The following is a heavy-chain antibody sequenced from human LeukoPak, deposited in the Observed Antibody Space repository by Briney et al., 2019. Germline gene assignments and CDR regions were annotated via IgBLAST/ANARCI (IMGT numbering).Heavy chain of an antibody. CDR1: GGSFSGYY. J-gene: IGHJ4*02. D-gene: IGHD3-10*01. V-gene: IGHV4-34*01. CDR2: INHSGST. Sequence: SETLSLTCAVYGGSFSGYYWSWIRQPPGKGLEWIGEINHSGSTNYNPSLKSRVTISVDTSKNQFSLKLSSVTAADTAVHYCARGGPLWFGGLFPPSFDYWGQGTLVTVSS. CDR3: ARGGPLWFGGLFPPSFDY.